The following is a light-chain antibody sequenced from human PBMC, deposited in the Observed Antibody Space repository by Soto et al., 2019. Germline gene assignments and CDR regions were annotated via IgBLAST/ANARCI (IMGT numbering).Light chain of an antibody. CDR2: GAS. V-gene: IGKV3-20*01. J-gene: IGKJ2*01. CDR1: QSVSSSY. Sequence: EIVLTQSPGTLSLSPGERATLSCRASQSVSSSYLAWYQQTPGQSPRLLIYGASSRATGIPDRFSGSGSGTDFTLTISSLEPEDVAVYYCQLDGGSPLYTFGQGTKLEIK. CDR3: QLDGGSPLYT.